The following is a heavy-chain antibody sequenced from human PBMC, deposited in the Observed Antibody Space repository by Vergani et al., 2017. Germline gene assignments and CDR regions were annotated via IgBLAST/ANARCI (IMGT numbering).Heavy chain of an antibody. V-gene: IGHV2-5*01. CDR2: IYWNDDK. Sequence: QITLKESGPTLVKPTQTLTLTCTVSGFSFSRSGVGVAWIRQPPGKALEFLAIIYWNDDKRYSPSLMGRLTIAKDTSRNQVVLTMTNMDPVDTATYYCAHXDIFDDNYEYFDYWGPGTLVTVSS. CDR3: AHXDIFDDNYEYFDY. D-gene: IGHD4-11*01. J-gene: IGHJ4*02. CDR1: GFSFSRSGVG.